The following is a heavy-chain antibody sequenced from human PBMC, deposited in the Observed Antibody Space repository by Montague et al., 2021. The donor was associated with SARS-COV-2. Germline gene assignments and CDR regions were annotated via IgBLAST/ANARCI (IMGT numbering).Heavy chain of an antibody. CDR3: ASSYYYGSGTYVYNYYMDV. Sequence: SETLSLTCTVSGGSVSSSPYYWGWIRQPPGRGLDWVGSIAYSGRTXFXXXXKXRLTIPVDSSENQFSLRLSSVTAADTAVYYCASSYYYGSGTYVYNYYMDVWGKGTTVTVSS. D-gene: IGHD3-10*01. V-gene: IGHV4-39*01. J-gene: IGHJ6*03. CDR1: GGSVSSSPYY. CDR2: IAYSGRT.